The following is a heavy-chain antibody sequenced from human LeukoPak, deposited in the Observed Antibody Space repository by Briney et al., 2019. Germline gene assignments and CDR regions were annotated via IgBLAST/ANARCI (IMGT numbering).Heavy chain of an antibody. CDR1: GYTFTSYA. D-gene: IGHD4-17*01. J-gene: IGHJ3*02. V-gene: IGHV1-3*01. CDR3: WVGGDYDAFDI. CDR2: INAGNGNT. Sequence: ASVKVSCKASGYTFTSYAMHWVRQAPGQRLEWMGWINAGNGNTKYSQKFQGRVTITRDTSASTAYMELSSLRSEDTAVYYCWVGGDYDAFDIWGQGTMVTVSS.